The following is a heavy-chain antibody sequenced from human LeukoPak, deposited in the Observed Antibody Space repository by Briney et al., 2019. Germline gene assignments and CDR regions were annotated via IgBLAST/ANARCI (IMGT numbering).Heavy chain of an antibody. V-gene: IGHV4-59*08. CDR3: ARSYSNYVYYYYYMDA. CDR1: GGSISSYY. CDR2: IFYSGST. D-gene: IGHD4-11*01. J-gene: IGHJ6*03. Sequence: SETLSLTCTVSGGSISSYYWSWIRQPPGKGLEWIGYIFYSGSTNYNPSLKSRVTISVDTSKNQFSLKLSSVTAADTAVYYCARSYSNYVYYYYYMDAWGKGTTVTVSS.